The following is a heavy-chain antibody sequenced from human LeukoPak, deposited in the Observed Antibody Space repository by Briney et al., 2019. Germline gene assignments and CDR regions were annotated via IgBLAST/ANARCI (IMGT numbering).Heavy chain of an antibody. V-gene: IGHV7-4-1*02. CDR2: INTNTGNP. Sequence: ASVKVSCKASGYTFTGYYMHWVRQAPGQGLELMGWINTNTGNPTYAQGFTGRFVFSLDTSVSTAYLQISSLKAEDTSVYYCARDLGTYSSSRSSADYWGQGTLVTVSS. CDR3: ARDLGTYSSSRSSADY. D-gene: IGHD6-13*01. CDR1: GYTFTGYY. J-gene: IGHJ4*02.